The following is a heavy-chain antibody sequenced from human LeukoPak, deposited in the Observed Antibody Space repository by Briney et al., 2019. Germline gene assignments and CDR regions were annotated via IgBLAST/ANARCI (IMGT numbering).Heavy chain of an antibody. D-gene: IGHD3-16*01. Sequence: SETLSLTCTVSGGSISSYYWSWIRQPPGKGLEWIGYIYYSGSTNYNPSLKSRVTISVDTSKNQFSLKLSPVTAADTAVYYCARLALGYFDYWGQGTLVTVSS. CDR3: ARLALGYFDY. V-gene: IGHV4-59*01. CDR1: GGSISSYY. CDR2: IYYSGST. J-gene: IGHJ4*02.